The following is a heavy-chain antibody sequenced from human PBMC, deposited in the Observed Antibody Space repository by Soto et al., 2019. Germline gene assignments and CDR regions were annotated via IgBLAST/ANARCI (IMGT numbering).Heavy chain of an antibody. CDR2: INHSGST. V-gene: IGHV4-34*01. CDR3: ARGKITGLFDY. D-gene: IGHD2-8*02. Sequence: SATLSLTCAVYGGSFSGYYWTWIRQPPGPGLEWIGEINHSGSTNYNPSNKSRVTISVDTSKNHFSLKLTSVTAADTAVYYCARGKITGLFDYWGQGTLVTVS. CDR1: GGSFSGYY. J-gene: IGHJ4*02.